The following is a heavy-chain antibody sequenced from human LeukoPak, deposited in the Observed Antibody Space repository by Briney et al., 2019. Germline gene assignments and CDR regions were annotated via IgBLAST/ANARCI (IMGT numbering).Heavy chain of an antibody. CDR1: GGSFSGYY. CDR3: ARGLRIAAAPPTVWFVP. D-gene: IGHD6-13*01. V-gene: IGHV4-34*01. Sequence: SETLSLTCAVYGGSFSGYYWSWIRQPPGKGLEWIGETNHSGSTNYNPSLKSRVTISVDTTKNQFSLKLGSVTVADTAVYYCARGLRIAAAPPTVWFVPWAREPWSPPPQ. CDR2: TNHSGST. J-gene: IGHJ5*02.